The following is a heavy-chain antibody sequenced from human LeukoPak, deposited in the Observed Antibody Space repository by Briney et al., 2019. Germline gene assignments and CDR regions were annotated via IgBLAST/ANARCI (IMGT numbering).Heavy chain of an antibody. CDR1: GFTFDDYA. Sequence: PGRSLRLSCAASGFTFDDYAMHWVRQAPRKGLEWVSGISWNSGSIGYADSVKGRFTISRDNAKNSLYLQMNSLRAEDTALYYCAKEKIYYSSRLVGAFDIWGQGTMVTVSS. J-gene: IGHJ3*02. V-gene: IGHV3-9*01. CDR2: ISWNSGSI. D-gene: IGHD3-22*01. CDR3: AKEKIYYSSRLVGAFDI.